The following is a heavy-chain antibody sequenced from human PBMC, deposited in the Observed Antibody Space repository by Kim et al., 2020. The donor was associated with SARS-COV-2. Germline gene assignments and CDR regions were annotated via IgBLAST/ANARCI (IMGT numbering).Heavy chain of an antibody. CDR1: GFTLSSHW. J-gene: IGHJ6*02. Sequence: GGSLRLSCVVSGFTLSSHWMHWVRQVPGKGLAWVSRLSTDGSSTAYADSVKGRFTISRDNAKNSLYLQMNSLRAEDTAVYYCARDRGMDVWGQGTTVTVSS. CDR2: LSTDGSST. CDR3: ARDRGMDV. V-gene: IGHV3-74*01.